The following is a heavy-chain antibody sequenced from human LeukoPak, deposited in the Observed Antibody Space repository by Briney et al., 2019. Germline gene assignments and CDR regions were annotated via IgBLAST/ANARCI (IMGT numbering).Heavy chain of an antibody. V-gene: IGHV1-18*01. CDR2: ISAYNGNT. D-gene: IGHD5-12*01. CDR3: ARARIYSGYDALDY. CDR1: GYTFTSYG. J-gene: IGHJ4*02. Sequence: ASVKVSCKASGYTFTSYGISWVRQAPGQGLEWMGWISAYNGNTNYAQKLQGRVTMTTDTSTSTAYMELRSLRSDDTAVYYCARARIYSGYDALDYWGQGTLVTVSS.